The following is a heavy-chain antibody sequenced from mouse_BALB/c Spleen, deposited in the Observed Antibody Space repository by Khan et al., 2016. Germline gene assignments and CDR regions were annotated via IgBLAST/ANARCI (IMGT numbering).Heavy chain of an antibody. Sequence: EVQLQESGPGLVKPSQSLSLTCTVTGYSITSDYAWNWIRQFPGNKLEWMGYISYSGSTSYNPSLKSRISITRDTSKTQFFLQLNSVTTEDTATYYCARSYDYDVWFAYWGQGTLVTVFA. CDR1: GYSITSDYA. D-gene: IGHD2-4*01. CDR2: ISYSGST. V-gene: IGHV3-2*02. J-gene: IGHJ3*01. CDR3: ARSYDYDVWFAY.